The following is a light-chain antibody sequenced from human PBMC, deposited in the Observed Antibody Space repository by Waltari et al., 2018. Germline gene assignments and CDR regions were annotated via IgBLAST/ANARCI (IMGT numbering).Light chain of an antibody. J-gene: IGKJ1*01. CDR3: QQYYSTPWT. CDR1: QSVLYSSNNKNY. Sequence: DIVMTXSPDSLAVSLGERATIXCKSSQSVLYSSNNKNYLAWYQQKPGQPPKLLIYWASTRESGVPDRFSGSGXGTDFTLTISSLQAEDVAVYXCQQYYSTPWTFGXGTKVEIK. V-gene: IGKV4-1*01. CDR2: WAS.